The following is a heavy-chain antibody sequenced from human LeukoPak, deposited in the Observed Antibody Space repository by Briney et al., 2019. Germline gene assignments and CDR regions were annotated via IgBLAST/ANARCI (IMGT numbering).Heavy chain of an antibody. CDR3: VRVSTGWYFDY. CDR2: INPNSGAT. J-gene: IGHJ4*02. D-gene: IGHD6-19*01. V-gene: IGHV1-2*02. CDR1: GYTFTDFSDYY. Sequence: ASVKVSCRASGYTFTDFSDYYIHWVRQAAGQGLEWMGWINPNSGATYYAHKFQGRVTMTRDTSINTAYMELSRLTSDDTVVYFCVRVSTGWYFDYWGQGTLVSVSS.